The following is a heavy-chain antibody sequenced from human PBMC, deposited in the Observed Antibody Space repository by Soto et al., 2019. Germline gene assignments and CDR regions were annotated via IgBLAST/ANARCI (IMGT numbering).Heavy chain of an antibody. V-gene: IGHV3-64D*06. J-gene: IGHJ4*02. Sequence: EVQLVESGGGLVQPGGSLRLSCSASGFTFSSYAMHWVRQAPGKGLEYVSAISSNGGSTYYADSVKGRFTISRDNSKNTLYLQMSSLGAEDTAVYYCVKESEPYCGGDCYSPFDYWGQGTLVTVSS. CDR2: ISSNGGST. CDR1: GFTFSSYA. CDR3: VKESEPYCGGDCYSPFDY. D-gene: IGHD2-21*02.